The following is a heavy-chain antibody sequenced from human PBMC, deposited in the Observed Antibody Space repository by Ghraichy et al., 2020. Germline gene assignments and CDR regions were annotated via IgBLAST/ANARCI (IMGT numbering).Heavy chain of an antibody. CDR3: ARGPQSYSSGWAPRGAFDI. D-gene: IGHD6-19*01. CDR2: MNPNSGNT. V-gene: IGHV1-8*01. J-gene: IGHJ3*02. CDR1: GYTFTSYD. Sequence: ASVKVSCKASGYTFTSYDINWVRQATGQGLEWMGWMNPNSGNTGYAQKFQGRVTMTRNTSISTAYMELSSLRSEDTAVYYCARGPQSYSSGWAPRGAFDIWGQGTMVTVSS.